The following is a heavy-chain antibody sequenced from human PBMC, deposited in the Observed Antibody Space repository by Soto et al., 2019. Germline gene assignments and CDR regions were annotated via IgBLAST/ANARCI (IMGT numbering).Heavy chain of an antibody. J-gene: IGHJ6*02. CDR2: IGTAGDT. D-gene: IGHD4-17*01. CDR1: GFTFSSYD. V-gene: IGHV3-13*01. Sequence: VQLVESGGGLVQPGGSLRLSCAASGFTFSSYDMHWVRQATGKGLEWVSAIGTAGDTYYPGSVKGRFTISRENAKNSLYLQMNSLRAEDTAVYYCARVSAYGGNSGNYGMDVWGQGTTVTVSS. CDR3: ARVSAYGGNSGNYGMDV.